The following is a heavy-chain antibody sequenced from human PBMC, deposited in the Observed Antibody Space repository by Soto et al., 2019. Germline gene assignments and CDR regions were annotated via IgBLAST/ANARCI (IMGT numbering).Heavy chain of an antibody. V-gene: IGHV1-69*01. J-gene: IGHJ3*02. Sequence: QVQLVQSGAEVKKPGSSVKVSCKASGGTFSSYAISWVRQAPGQGLEWMGGIIPIFGTASYAQKFQGRVTITADESTSTAYMELSSLRSEDTAVYYCAREDIVVVVAATWGAFDIWGQGTMVTVSS. CDR1: GGTFSSYA. CDR3: AREDIVVVVAATWGAFDI. CDR2: IIPIFGTA. D-gene: IGHD2-15*01.